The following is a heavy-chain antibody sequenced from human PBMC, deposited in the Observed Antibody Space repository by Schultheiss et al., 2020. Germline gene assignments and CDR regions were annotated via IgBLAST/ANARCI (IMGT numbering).Heavy chain of an antibody. Sequence: SQTLSLTCTVSGGSISSYYWSWIRQPPGKGLEWIGEINHSGSTNYNPSLKSRVIISLDTPKNQFSLKLSSVTAADTAVYYCARLMKGGMYYFDYWGQGTLVTVS. CDR2: INHSGST. D-gene: IGHD3-16*01. CDR1: GGSISSYY. J-gene: IGHJ4*02. V-gene: IGHV4-34*01. CDR3: ARLMKGGMYYFDY.